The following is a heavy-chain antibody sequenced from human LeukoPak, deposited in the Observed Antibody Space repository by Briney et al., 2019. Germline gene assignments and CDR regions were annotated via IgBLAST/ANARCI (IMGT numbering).Heavy chain of an antibody. J-gene: IGHJ4*02. D-gene: IGHD3-10*01. V-gene: IGHV1-2*02. CDR3: ARVPYETPLWFGEFQYYFGY. CDR1: GYTFTGYY. CDR2: INPNSGGT. Sequence: ASVKVSCKASGYTFTGYYMHWVRQAPGQGLEWMGWINPNSGGTNYAQKFQGRVTMTRDTSISTAYMELSRLRSDDTAVYYCARVPYETPLWFGEFQYYFGYWGQGTLVTVSS.